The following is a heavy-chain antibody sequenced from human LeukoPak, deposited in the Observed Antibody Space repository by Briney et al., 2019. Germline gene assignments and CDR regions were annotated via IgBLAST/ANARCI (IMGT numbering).Heavy chain of an antibody. CDR1: GDSVSSDY. J-gene: IGHJ4*02. CDR2: ISYSGNT. D-gene: IGHD1-14*01. CDR3: ARHNPKSLGNFDY. V-gene: IGHV4-59*08. Sequence: SETLSLTCTVSGDSVSSDYWSWTRQPPGKGLEWIAYISYSGNTNYNPSLKSRVTISVDTSRNQVSLKLKSVTAADTAVFYCARHNPKSLGNFDYWGRGTLVSVSS.